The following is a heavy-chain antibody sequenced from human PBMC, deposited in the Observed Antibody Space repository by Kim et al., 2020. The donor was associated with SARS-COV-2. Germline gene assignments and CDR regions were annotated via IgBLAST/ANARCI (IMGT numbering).Heavy chain of an antibody. CDR2: IYGGGST. Sequence: GGSLRLSCAASGFTVTGNYMNWVRQAPGKGLEWLSVIYGGGSTYYADSVKDRFTISRDNSKNTLYLQMDSLRAEDTAVCYCARGGPYVSSRAFDIWGQGTMVTVSS. D-gene: IGHD6-6*01. V-gene: IGHV3-66*01. CDR3: ARGGPYVSSRAFDI. CDR1: GFTVTGNY. J-gene: IGHJ3*02.